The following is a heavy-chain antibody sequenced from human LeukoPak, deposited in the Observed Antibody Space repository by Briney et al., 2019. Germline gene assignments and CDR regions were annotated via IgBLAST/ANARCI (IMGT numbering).Heavy chain of an antibody. Sequence: PGGSLRLSCAASGLTFDDYAMHWVRQAPGKGLEWVSLISGDGGSTYYADSVKGRFTISRDNSKNSLYLQMNSLRTEDTALYYCAKDYDFWSGFDYWGQGTLVTVSS. D-gene: IGHD3-3*01. V-gene: IGHV3-43*02. CDR3: AKDYDFWSGFDY. CDR1: GLTFDDYA. J-gene: IGHJ4*02. CDR2: ISGDGGST.